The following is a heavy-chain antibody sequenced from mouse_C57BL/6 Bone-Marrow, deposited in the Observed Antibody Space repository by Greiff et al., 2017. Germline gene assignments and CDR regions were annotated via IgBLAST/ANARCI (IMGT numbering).Heavy chain of an antibody. CDR3: ARRYYGSHYYAMDY. D-gene: IGHD1-1*01. CDR2: IYPRSGNT. V-gene: IGHV1-81*01. CDR1: GYTFTSYG. J-gene: IGHJ4*01. Sequence: VQLQQPGAELVRPGTSVKLSCKASGYTFTSYGISWVKQRTGQGLEWIGEIYPRSGNTYYNEKFKGKATLTADKSSSTAYMELRSLTSEDSAVYFCARRYYGSHYYAMDYWGQGTSVTVSS.